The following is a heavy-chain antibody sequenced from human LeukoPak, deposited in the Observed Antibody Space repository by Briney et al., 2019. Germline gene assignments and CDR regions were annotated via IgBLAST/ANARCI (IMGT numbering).Heavy chain of an antibody. CDR1: GYTFTGCY. CDR3: ARERRQYSSGWYDFDY. V-gene: IGHV1-2*02. D-gene: IGHD6-19*01. Sequence: ASVKVSCMASGYTFTGCYMHWVRQAPGQGLEWMGWINPNSGGTNYAQKFQGRVTMTRDTSISTAYMELSRLRSDDTAVYYCARERRQYSSGWYDFDYWGQGTLVTVSS. J-gene: IGHJ4*02. CDR2: INPNSGGT.